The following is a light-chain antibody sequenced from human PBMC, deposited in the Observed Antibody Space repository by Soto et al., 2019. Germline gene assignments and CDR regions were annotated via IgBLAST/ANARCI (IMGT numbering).Light chain of an antibody. CDR3: QSYDNSLSVYV. J-gene: IGLJ1*01. CDR2: EVT. Sequence: QSALTQPASVSGSPGQSITISCTGTSSDVGGYNFVSWYQQHPGKAPKLMIYEVTSRPSGVSNRFSGSKSGNTASLTISGLQAEDEADYYCQSYDNSLSVYVFGTGTKVTVL. CDR1: SSDVGGYNF. V-gene: IGLV2-14*03.